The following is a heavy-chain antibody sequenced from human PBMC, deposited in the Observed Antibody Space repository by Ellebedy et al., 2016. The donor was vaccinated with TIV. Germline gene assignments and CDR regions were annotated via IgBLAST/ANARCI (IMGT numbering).Heavy chain of an antibody. CDR2: ISAYNGNT. D-gene: IGHD2/OR15-2a*01. J-gene: IGHJ4*02. CDR3: ARSYFSPGNFDY. CDR1: GYTFTSYG. Sequence: ASVKVSXXASGYTFTSYGISWVRQAPGQGLEWMGWISAYNGNTNYAQKLQGRVTMTTDTSTSTAYMELRSLRSDDTAVYYCARSYFSPGNFDYWGQGTLVTVSS. V-gene: IGHV1-18*01.